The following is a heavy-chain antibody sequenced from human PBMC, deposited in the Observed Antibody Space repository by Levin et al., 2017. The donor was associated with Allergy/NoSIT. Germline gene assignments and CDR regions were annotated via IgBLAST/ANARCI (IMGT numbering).Heavy chain of an antibody. CDR2: ISTSSSSI. CDR3: ARDRVAVAGDDVFDI. J-gene: IGHJ3*02. D-gene: IGHD6-19*01. V-gene: IGHV3-48*01. Sequence: SGGSLRLSCAAPGFTFSSYTMNWVRQAPGKGLEWVSYISTSSSSIYYADSVKGRFTISRDNAKNSLYLQMTSLRAEDTAVYYCARDRVAVAGDDVFDIWGQGTMVTVSS. CDR1: GFTFSSYT.